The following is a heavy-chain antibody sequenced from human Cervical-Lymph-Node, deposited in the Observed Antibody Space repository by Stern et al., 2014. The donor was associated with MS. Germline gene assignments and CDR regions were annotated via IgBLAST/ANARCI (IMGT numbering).Heavy chain of an antibody. CDR2: IYYSGST. CDR1: GGSISSGDYY. J-gene: IGHJ5*02. Sequence: QLQLQESGPGLVKPSQTLSLTCTVSGGSISSGDYYWGWIRQPPGKGLEWIGYIYYSGSTYYNPSLKSRVTISVDTSKNQFSLKLSSVTAADTAVYYCASANCSSTSCPNWFDPWGQGTLVTVSS. D-gene: IGHD2-2*01. V-gene: IGHV4-30-4*01. CDR3: ASANCSSTSCPNWFDP.